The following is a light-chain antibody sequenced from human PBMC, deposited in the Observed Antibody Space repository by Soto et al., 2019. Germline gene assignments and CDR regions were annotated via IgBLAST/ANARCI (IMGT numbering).Light chain of an antibody. CDR2: EGS. CDR3: CSYAGSSTPLYV. V-gene: IGLV2-23*01. CDR1: SSDVGSYNL. J-gene: IGLJ1*01. Sequence: QSALTQPASVSGSPGQSITISCTGTSSDVGSYNLVSWYQQHPGKAPKLMIYEGSKRPSGVSNRFSGAKSGNTASLTISGLQAEDEADYSCCSYAGSSTPLYVFGTGTKLTVL.